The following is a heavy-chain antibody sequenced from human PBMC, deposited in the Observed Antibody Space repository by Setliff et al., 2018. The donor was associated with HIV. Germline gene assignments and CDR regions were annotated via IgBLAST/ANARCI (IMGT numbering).Heavy chain of an antibody. CDR1: GFTLSSYS. D-gene: IGHD3-10*01. Sequence: GESLKISCAASGFTLSSYSINWVRQAPGKGLEWVSSISSSSSYIYYADSVKGRFTISRDNAKNSLYLQMNSLRAEDTAVYYCARDPYYYGSGSYLENYYYYYMDVWG. V-gene: IGHV3-21*01. CDR2: ISSSSSYI. J-gene: IGHJ6*03. CDR3: ARDPYYYGSGSYLENYYYYYMDV.